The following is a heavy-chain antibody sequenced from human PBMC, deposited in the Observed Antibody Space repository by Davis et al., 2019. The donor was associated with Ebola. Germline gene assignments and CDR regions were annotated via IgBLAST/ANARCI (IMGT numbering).Heavy chain of an antibody. D-gene: IGHD5-18*01. V-gene: IGHV3-30*03. CDR2: ISYDGTNK. CDR3: ARGGYSYGLFDY. Sequence: GGSLRLSCAASGFTFSTYGMHWVRQAPGKGLEWVAVISYDGTNKYYADSVKGRFTISRDNAKNSLYLQMNSPRDEDTAVYYCARGGYSYGLFDYWGQGTLVTVSS. CDR1: GFTFSTYG. J-gene: IGHJ4*02.